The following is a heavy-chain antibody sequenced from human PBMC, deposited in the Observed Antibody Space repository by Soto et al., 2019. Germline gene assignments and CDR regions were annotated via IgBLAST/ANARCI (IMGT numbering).Heavy chain of an antibody. V-gene: IGHV4-34*01. J-gene: IGHJ5*02. D-gene: IGHD3-3*01. Sequence: SETLSLTCAVYGGSFSGYYWSWIRQPPGKGLEWIGEINHSGSTNYNPSLKSRVTISVDTSKNQFSLKLSSVTAADTAVYYCARFTPVLRFLEWLLPSNWFDPWGQGTLVTVSS. CDR3: ARFTPVLRFLEWLLPSNWFDP. CDR1: GGSFSGYY. CDR2: INHSGST.